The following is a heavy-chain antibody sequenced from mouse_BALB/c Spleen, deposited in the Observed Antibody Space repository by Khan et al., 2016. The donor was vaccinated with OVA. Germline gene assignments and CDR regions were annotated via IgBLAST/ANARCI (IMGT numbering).Heavy chain of an antibody. CDR3: ARGYDFFAS. D-gene: IGHD2-14*01. Sequence: EVQLQQSGPDLVKPGASVKISCKASGYSFTLYYMSWVKQSHGKSLEWIGRVNPNTDNINYNQEFKGKAILTVDKSSNTAYMELLILTSEDSAVCFCARGYDFFASWGQGTLVTVSA. V-gene: IGHV1-26*01. CDR2: VNPNTDNI. J-gene: IGHJ3*01. CDR1: GYSFTLYY.